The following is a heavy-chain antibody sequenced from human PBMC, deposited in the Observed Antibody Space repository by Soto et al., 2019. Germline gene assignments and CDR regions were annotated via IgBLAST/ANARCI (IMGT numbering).Heavy chain of an antibody. CDR3: ARAGVDTGIGYLDY. CDR1: GGTFSSYA. V-gene: IGHV1-69*06. CDR2: IIPIFGTA. D-gene: IGHD5-18*01. J-gene: IGHJ4*02. Sequence: QVQLVQSGAEVKKPGSSVKVCCKASGGTFSSYAISWVRQAPGQGLEWRGGIIPIFGTANYAQKFQGRVTIPVDKPTSTPYMELSSLGSVDTAVYFCARAGVDTGIGYLDYWGQGTIVTVSS.